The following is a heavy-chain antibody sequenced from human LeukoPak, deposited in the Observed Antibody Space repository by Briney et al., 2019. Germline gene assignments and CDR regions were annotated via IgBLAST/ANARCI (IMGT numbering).Heavy chain of an antibody. CDR3: AKGHGPGVTCFDY. J-gene: IGHJ4*02. CDR1: GFTFSSYA. CDR2: ISGSGGST. D-gene: IGHD2-21*02. V-gene: IGHV3-23*01. Sequence: QPGGSLRLSCAASGFTFSSYAMSWVRQAPGKGLEWVSAISGSGGSTYYADSVKGRFTISRDNSKNTLYLQMNSLRAEDTAAYYCAKGHGPGVTCFDYWGQGTLLTVSS.